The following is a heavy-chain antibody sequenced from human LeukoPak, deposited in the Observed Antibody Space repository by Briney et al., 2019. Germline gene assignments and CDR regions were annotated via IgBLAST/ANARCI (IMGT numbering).Heavy chain of an antibody. J-gene: IGHJ4*02. CDR1: GFTFSSYA. Sequence: GGSLRLSCAASGFTFSSYAMHWVRQAPGKGLEWVAVISYDGSNKYYADSVKGRFTISRDNSKNTLYLQMNSLRAEDTAVYYCARSHDYGDYPGAYWGQGTLVTVSS. V-gene: IGHV3-30*04. CDR2: ISYDGSNK. CDR3: ARSHDYGDYPGAY. D-gene: IGHD4-17*01.